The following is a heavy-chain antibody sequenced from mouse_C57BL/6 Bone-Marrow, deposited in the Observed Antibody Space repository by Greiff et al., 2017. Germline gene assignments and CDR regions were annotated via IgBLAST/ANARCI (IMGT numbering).Heavy chain of an antibody. V-gene: IGHV1-64*01. CDR2: IHPNSGST. CDR3: ARDGYSWYFDV. D-gene: IGHD2-3*01. Sequence: QVQLQQPGAELVKPGASVKLSCKASGYTFTSYWMHWVKQRPGQGLAWIGMIHPNSGSTNYNEKFKSKATLTVDKSSSTAYMQLSSLTSEDSAVYYCARDGYSWYFDVWGTGTTVTVSS. CDR1: GYTFTSYW. J-gene: IGHJ1*03.